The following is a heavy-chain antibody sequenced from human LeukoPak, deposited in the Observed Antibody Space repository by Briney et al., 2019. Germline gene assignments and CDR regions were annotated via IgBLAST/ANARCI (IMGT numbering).Heavy chain of an antibody. Sequence: QSRGSLRLSCAASGFTFSSYAMSWVRQAPGKGLVWVSRISPTGSTTSYADSVKGRFTVSRDNAKNTLYLQVNNLRAEDTAVYYCARGPNSNWSGLDFWGQGTLLTVSS. CDR2: ISPTGSTT. V-gene: IGHV3-74*01. CDR1: GFTFSSYA. J-gene: IGHJ4*02. CDR3: ARGPNSNWSGLDF. D-gene: IGHD6-6*01.